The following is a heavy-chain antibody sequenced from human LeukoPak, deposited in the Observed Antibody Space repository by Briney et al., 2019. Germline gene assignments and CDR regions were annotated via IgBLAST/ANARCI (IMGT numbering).Heavy chain of an antibody. CDR2: TNTYNGNT. Sequence: GASVKVSCKASGYTLTSYGISWVRQAPGQELVCLGWTNTYNGNTNYAQNFQGRVTMTIDTSTNTAYMELRSLRSDDTAVYYCVRVSSSRGKLGAFDIWGQGTMVTVSS. D-gene: IGHD6-6*01. V-gene: IGHV1-18*01. J-gene: IGHJ3*02. CDR3: VRVSSSRGKLGAFDI. CDR1: GYTLTSYG.